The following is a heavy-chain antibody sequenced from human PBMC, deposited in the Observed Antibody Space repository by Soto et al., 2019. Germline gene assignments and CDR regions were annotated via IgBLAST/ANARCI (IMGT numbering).Heavy chain of an antibody. CDR3: ARDGNPYYDSSGYYEGY. CDR2: IIPIFGTA. Sequence: GASVKVSCKASGGTFSSYAISWVRQAPGQGLEWMGGIIPIFGTANYAQKFQGRVTITADESTSTAYMELSSLRSEDTAVYYCARDGNPYYDSSGYYEGYWGQGTLVTVSS. CDR1: GGTFSSYA. V-gene: IGHV1-69*13. J-gene: IGHJ4*02. D-gene: IGHD3-22*01.